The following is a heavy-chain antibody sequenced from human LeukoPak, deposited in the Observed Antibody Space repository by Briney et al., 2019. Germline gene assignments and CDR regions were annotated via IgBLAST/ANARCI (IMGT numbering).Heavy chain of an antibody. J-gene: IGHJ4*02. CDR1: GGSISSYY. D-gene: IGHD6-13*01. CDR2: IYYSGST. Sequence: SETLSLTCTVSGGSISSYYWSWIRQPPGKGLEWIGYIYYSGSTNYNPSLKSQVTISVDTSKNQFSLKLNSVTAADTAVYYCAREAGEGSWSNYWGQGTLVTVSS. V-gene: IGHV4-59*01. CDR3: AREAGEGSWSNY.